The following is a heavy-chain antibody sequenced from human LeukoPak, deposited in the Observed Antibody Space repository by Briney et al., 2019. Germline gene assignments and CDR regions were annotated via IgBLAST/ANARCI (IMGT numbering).Heavy chain of an antibody. V-gene: IGHV1-8*02. Sequence: GASVKVSCKASGYTFTSYGISWVRQATGQGLEWMGWMNPNSGNTGYAQKFQGRVTMTRNTSISTAYMELNSLRSEDTAMYYCARRRSGSYERWDYWGQGTLVTVSS. J-gene: IGHJ4*02. CDR3: ARRRSGSYERWDY. D-gene: IGHD3-10*01. CDR1: GYTFTSYG. CDR2: MNPNSGNT.